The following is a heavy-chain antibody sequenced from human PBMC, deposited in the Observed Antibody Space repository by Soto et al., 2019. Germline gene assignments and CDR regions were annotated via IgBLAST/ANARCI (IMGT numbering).Heavy chain of an antibody. CDR1: GGSISSGGYY. CDR3: ARDRGGYSYGYPRPHYYGMDV. D-gene: IGHD5-18*01. Sequence: SETLSLTCTVSGGSISSGGYYWSWIRQHPGKGLEWIGYIYYSGSTYYNPSLKSRVTISVDTSKNQFSLKLSSVTAADTAVYYCARDRGGYSYGYPRPHYYGMDVWGQGTTVTVSS. V-gene: IGHV4-31*03. J-gene: IGHJ6*02. CDR2: IYYSGST.